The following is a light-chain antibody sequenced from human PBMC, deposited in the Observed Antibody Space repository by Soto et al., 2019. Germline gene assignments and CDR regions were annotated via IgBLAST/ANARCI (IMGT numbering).Light chain of an antibody. V-gene: IGKV3-15*01. CDR3: QQYNNWPLT. CDR2: GAS. Sequence: EIVMTQSPATLSLSPGERAPLSCRARQSVSSNLAWYQQKPGLAPRLLIYGASTRATGIPARFSGSGSGTEFTLTISSLQSEDFAVYYCQQYNNWPLTFGQGTRLEI. CDR1: QSVSSN. J-gene: IGKJ5*01.